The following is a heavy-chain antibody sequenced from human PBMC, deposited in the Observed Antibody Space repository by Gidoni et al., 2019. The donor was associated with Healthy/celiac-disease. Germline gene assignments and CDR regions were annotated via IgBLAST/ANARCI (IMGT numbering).Heavy chain of an antibody. V-gene: IGHV3-64D*08. CDR3: VKDGSSSTSPWYYYGMDV. D-gene: IGHD2-2*01. CDR2: ISSNGGST. CDR1: GFTFSSYA. Sequence: EVQLVESGGGLVQPGGSLRLSCSASGFTFSSYAMHWVRQAPGKGLEYVSAISSNGGSTYYADSVKGRFTISRDNSKNTLYLQMSSLRAEDTAVYYCVKDGSSSTSPWYYYGMDVWGQGTTVTVSS. J-gene: IGHJ6*02.